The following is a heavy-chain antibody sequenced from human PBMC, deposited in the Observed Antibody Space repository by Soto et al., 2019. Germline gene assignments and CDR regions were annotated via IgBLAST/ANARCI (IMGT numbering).Heavy chain of an antibody. CDR3: AIKVLGSTSRPDWWYFDL. V-gene: IGHV3-23*01. J-gene: IGHJ2*01. CDR1: GFTFINYA. D-gene: IGHD2-2*01. Sequence: EVQLLESGGGMVQPGGSLRLSCVGSGFTFINYAMNWVRQTPGKGLEWVSGISGGGDRTFDADSVKGRFSISRDNSKNTVNLQMNSLRADDTAVYYWAIKVLGSTSRPDWWYFDLWGRGTLVTVSS. CDR2: ISGGGDRT.